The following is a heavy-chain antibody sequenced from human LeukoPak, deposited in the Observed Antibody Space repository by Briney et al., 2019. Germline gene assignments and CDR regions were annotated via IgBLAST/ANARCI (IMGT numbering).Heavy chain of an antibody. CDR1: GLTFSNYA. Sequence: GGSLRLSCAASGLTFSNYAMSWVRQAPGKGLEWVSAISTSGGSTFYADSVKGRFTISRDNSKNTLYLQMNGLGAEDTAIYYCAKAWATGKVGYWGQGTLVTVSS. CDR3: AKAWATGKVGY. D-gene: IGHD7-27*01. CDR2: ISTSGGST. V-gene: IGHV3-23*01. J-gene: IGHJ4*02.